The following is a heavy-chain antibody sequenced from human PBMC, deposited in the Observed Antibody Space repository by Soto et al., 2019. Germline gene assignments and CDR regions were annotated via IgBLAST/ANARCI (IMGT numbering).Heavy chain of an antibody. CDR1: GYSFTSYW. V-gene: IGHV5-10-1*01. Sequence: GESLKISCKGSGYSFTSYWISWVRQMPGKGLEWMGRIDPSDSYTNYSPSFQGHVTISADKSISTAYLQWSSLKASDTAMYYCASPTDPGYYYYGMDVWGQGTTVTVSS. CDR2: IDPSDSYT. J-gene: IGHJ6*02. CDR3: ASPTDPGYYYYGMDV.